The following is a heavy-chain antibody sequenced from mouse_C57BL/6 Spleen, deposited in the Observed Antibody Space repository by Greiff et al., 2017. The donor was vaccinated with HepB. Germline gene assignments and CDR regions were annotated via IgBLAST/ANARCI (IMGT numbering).Heavy chain of an antibody. CDR3: ARDTPGYGSSPFDY. Sequence: DVKVEESGGGLVKPGGSLKLSCAASGFTFSSYAMSWVRQTPEKRLEWVATISDGGSYTYYPDNVKGRFTISRDNAKNNLYLQMSHLKSEDTAMYYCARDTPGYGSSPFDYWGQGTTLTVSS. CDR1: GFTFSSYA. V-gene: IGHV5-4*01. D-gene: IGHD1-1*01. CDR2: ISDGGSYT. J-gene: IGHJ2*01.